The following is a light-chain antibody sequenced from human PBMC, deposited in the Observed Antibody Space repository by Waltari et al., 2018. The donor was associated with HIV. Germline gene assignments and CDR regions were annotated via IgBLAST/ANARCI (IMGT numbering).Light chain of an antibody. CDR3: QQSGNSPLT. J-gene: IGKJ4*01. CDR2: GAS. Sequence: EIVLTQSPGTLSLSPGERATLACRASKSVSSRHLAWYQQKPGQAPRLLIYGASSRSTGIPDRFSGSGSGTDFTLTISRLEPEDFAVYYCQQSGNSPLTFGGGTKVEI. CDR1: KSVSSRH. V-gene: IGKV3-20*01.